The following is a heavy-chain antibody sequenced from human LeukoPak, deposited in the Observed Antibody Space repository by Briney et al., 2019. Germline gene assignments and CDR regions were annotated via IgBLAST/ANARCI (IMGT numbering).Heavy chain of an antibody. Sequence: SETLSLTCTVSGGSISSYYWSWIRQPPGKGLEWIGYIYYSGSTNYNPSLKSRVTISVDTSKNLFSLKLSSVTAADTAVYYCAKDPGGYFDYWGQGTLVTVSS. CDR1: GGSISSYY. CDR2: IYYSGST. CDR3: AKDPGGYFDY. D-gene: IGHD1-26*01. J-gene: IGHJ4*02. V-gene: IGHV4-59*12.